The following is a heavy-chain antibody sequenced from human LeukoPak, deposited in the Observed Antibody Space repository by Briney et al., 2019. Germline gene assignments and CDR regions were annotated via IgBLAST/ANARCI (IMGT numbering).Heavy chain of an antibody. CDR2: INHSGST. Sequence: PSETLSLTCAVYGGSFSGYYWSWIRQPPGKGLEWIGEINHSGSTNYNPSLKSRVTISVDTSKNQFSLKLSSVTAADTAVYYCARQRGQWLTGVGYYYYMDVWGKGTTVTVSS. CDR1: GGSFSGYY. V-gene: IGHV4-34*01. J-gene: IGHJ6*03. D-gene: IGHD5-12*01. CDR3: ARQRGQWLTGVGYYYYMDV.